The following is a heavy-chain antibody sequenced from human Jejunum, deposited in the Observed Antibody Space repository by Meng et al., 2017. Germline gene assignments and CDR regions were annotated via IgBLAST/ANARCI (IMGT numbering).Heavy chain of an antibody. V-gene: IGHV1-3*01. D-gene: IGHD6-19*01. Sequence: QVQLVQSGAEVKKPGASGKVSCKASGYNFTSCAMHWVRQAPGQRLEWMGWINAGNGNTKYSQKFQGRVTFTRDTSASTAYMELSSLESEDTAVYYCATLNIAVAGYWGQGTLVTVSS. J-gene: IGHJ4*02. CDR2: INAGNGNT. CDR3: ATLNIAVAGY. CDR1: GYNFTSCA.